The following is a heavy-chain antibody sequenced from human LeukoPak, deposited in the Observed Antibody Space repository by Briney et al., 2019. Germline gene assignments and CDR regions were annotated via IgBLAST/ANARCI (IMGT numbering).Heavy chain of an antibody. D-gene: IGHD5-12*01. CDR2: IGSDYDR. CDR3: AKSAGVATIYFDC. J-gene: IGHJ4*02. Sequence: GGSLRLSCTASGFAFGSYAMAWVRQAPGKRLEGVAAIGSDYDRVHEDSVKGRFTISRDNSKSTLYLQMDNLRPEDTAVYFCAKSAGVATIYFDCWGQGALVTVSS. V-gene: IGHV3-23*01. CDR1: GFAFGSYA.